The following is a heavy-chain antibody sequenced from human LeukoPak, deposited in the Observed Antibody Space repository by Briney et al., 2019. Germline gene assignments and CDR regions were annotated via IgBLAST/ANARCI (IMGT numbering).Heavy chain of an antibody. CDR3: ARDLRVVAAIRTNNWFDP. V-gene: IGHV1-2*02. CDR1: GYTFTGYY. Sequence: ASVKVSCKASGYTFTGYYMHWVRQAPGQGLEWMGWINPNSGGINYAQKFQGRVTMTRDTSISTAYMELSRLRSDDTAVYYCARDLRVVAAIRTNNWFDPWGQGTLVTVSS. CDR2: INPNSGGI. J-gene: IGHJ5*02. D-gene: IGHD2-15*01.